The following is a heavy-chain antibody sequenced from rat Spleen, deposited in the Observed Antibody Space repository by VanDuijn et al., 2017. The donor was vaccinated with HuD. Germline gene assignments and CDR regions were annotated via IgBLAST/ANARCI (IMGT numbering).Heavy chain of an antibody. V-gene: IGHV5-22*01. CDR1: GFIFSDYY. D-gene: IGHD1-10*01. CDR2: ISYEGSST. Sequence: EVQLVESGGGLVQPGRSLKLSCAASGFIFSDYYMAWVRQAPKKGLEWVASISYEGSSTYYGDSVKGRFTISRDNAKSTLYLQMNSLRSEDTATYYCARPNKYVDVMDAWGQGASVTVSS. J-gene: IGHJ4*01. CDR3: ARPNKYVDVMDA.